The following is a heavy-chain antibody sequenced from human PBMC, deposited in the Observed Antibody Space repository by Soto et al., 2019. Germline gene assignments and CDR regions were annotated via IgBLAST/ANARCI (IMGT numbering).Heavy chain of an antibody. CDR3: ARGDSTDCSNGVCSFFYNHDMDV. CDR2: INPKSGGT. CDR1: GYSFTDYH. V-gene: IGHV1-2*04. Sequence: GASVKVSCKSSGYSFTDYHIHWVRQAPGQGLEWLGRINPKSGGTSTAQKFQGWVTMTTDTSISTASMELTRLTSDDTAIYYCARGDSTDCSNGVCSFFYNHDMDVWGQGTTVTVSS. D-gene: IGHD2-8*01. J-gene: IGHJ6*02.